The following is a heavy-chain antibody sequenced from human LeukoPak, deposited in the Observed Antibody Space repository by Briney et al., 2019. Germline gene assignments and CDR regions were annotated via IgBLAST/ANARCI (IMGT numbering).Heavy chain of an antibody. D-gene: IGHD3-22*01. CDR1: GFTFSSYW. V-gene: IGHV3-7*01. CDR2: IKQDGSEK. CDR3: ARETDPRYSSGYIDY. J-gene: IGHJ4*02. Sequence: PGGSLRLSCAASGFTFSSYWMSWVRQAPGKGLEWVANIKQDGSEKYYVDSVKGRFTISRDNAKNSLYLQMNSLRAEDTAVYYCARETDPRYSSGYIDYWGQGTLVTVSS.